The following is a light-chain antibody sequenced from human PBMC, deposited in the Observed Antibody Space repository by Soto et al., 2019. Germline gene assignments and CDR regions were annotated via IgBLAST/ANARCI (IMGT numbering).Light chain of an antibody. V-gene: IGKV3-11*01. J-gene: IGKJ4*02. Sequence: EIVLTQSPATLSLSPGERATLSCRASQSVSTYVAWYQQKPGQAPRLLIYDSSNRATGIPARFSGGGSGTDFTLTISSLEPEDFAVYYSQHREDWPLTFGGGTKVEIK. CDR2: DSS. CDR3: QHREDWPLT. CDR1: QSVSTY.